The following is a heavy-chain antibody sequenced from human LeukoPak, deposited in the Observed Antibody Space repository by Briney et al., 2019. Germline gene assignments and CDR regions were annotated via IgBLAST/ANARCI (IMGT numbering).Heavy chain of an antibody. Sequence: GASVKVSCKASGYTFTNYGVSWVRQAPGQGLEWMGWINPNHGDTNYAQKFQDRVSMTRDTSISTAYMHLSRLRSADTAVYYCARSPHILTGENFDYWGQGTLLTVSS. D-gene: IGHD3-9*01. V-gene: IGHV1-2*02. J-gene: IGHJ4*02. CDR1: GYTFTNYG. CDR3: ARSPHILTGENFDY. CDR2: INPNHGDT.